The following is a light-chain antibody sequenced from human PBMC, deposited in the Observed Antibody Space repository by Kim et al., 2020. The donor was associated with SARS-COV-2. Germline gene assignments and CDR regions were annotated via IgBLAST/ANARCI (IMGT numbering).Light chain of an antibody. V-gene: IGLV3-1*01. Sequence: SYELTQPPSVSVSPGQTASITCSGEKLGDKYACWYQQKPGQSPVLVIYQDSKRPSGIPERFSGSNSGNTATLTISGTQAMDEADYYCQAWDSSTVRVIGG. CDR1: KLGDKY. CDR3: QAWDSSTVRV. J-gene: IGLJ3*02. CDR2: QDS.